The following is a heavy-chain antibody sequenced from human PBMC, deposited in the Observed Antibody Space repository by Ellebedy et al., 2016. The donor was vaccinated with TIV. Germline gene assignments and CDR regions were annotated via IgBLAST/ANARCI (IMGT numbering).Heavy chain of an antibody. V-gene: IGHV3-15*01. J-gene: IGHJ4*02. CDR3: TVDPYYGLDY. CDR1: GFIFTDAW. D-gene: IGHD1-26*01. Sequence: GGSLRLSCVASGFIFTDAWLIWVRQPPGKGLECIGRIKSEGDGGATDYAAPVKGRFPISRDDSKNTLFLQMTSLRVDDTGVYYCTVDPYYGLDYWGQGTQVTVSS. CDR2: IKSEGDGGAT.